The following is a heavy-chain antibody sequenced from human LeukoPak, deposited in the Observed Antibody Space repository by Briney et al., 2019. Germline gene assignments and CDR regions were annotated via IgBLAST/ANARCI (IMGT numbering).Heavy chain of an antibody. CDR1: GYSFTSYW. Sequence: GESLKISCKGSGYSFTSYWIGWVRQMPGKGLEWMGIIYPGDSDTRYSPSFQGRVTISADKSISTAYLQWSSLKASDTAMYYCARRTMVRGVSDSYYYYMDVWGKGTTVTVSS. J-gene: IGHJ6*03. V-gene: IGHV5-51*01. CDR2: IYPGDSDT. D-gene: IGHD3-10*01. CDR3: ARRTMVRGVSDSYYYYMDV.